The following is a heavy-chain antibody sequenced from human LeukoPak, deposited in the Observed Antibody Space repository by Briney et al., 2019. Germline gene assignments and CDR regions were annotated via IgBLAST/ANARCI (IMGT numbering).Heavy chain of an antibody. CDR1: GGSFSGYY. CDR3: ARDNVGAFDI. CDR2: IYYSGST. Sequence: SETLSLTCAVYGGSFSGYYWSWIRQHPGKGLEWIGYIYYSGSTYYNPSLKSRVTISVDTSKNQFSLKLSSVTAADTAVYYCARDNVGAFDIWGQGTMVTVSS. J-gene: IGHJ3*02. V-gene: IGHV4-31*11. D-gene: IGHD1-26*01.